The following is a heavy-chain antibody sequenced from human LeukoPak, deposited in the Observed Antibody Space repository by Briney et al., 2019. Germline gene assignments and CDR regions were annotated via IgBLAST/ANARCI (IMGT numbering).Heavy chain of an antibody. CDR2: ITGLFATA. D-gene: IGHD3-3*01. CDR3: ARVGVIISHNWFDP. CDR1: GGISSNFA. J-gene: IGHJ5*02. Sequence: SVKVSCKASGGISSNFAIHWVRQAPGQGLEWMGQITGLFATAHYAQKFQGRVTITTDESTGAVYMELSSLRSEDTAVYYCARVGVIISHNWFDPWGQGILVTVSS. V-gene: IGHV1-69*05.